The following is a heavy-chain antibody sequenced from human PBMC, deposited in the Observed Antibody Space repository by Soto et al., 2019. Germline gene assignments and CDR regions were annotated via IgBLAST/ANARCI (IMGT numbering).Heavy chain of an antibody. D-gene: IGHD4-17*01. CDR3: ARDTGIDYGDYCP. J-gene: IGHJ5*02. CDR1: GGTFTDYY. V-gene: IGHV1-2*04. CDR2: ISPNSGGI. Sequence: ASVKVSCKASGGTFTDYYMHWVRQAPGQGLEWLGWISPNSGGINYSQKFQGWVTMTRDTSISTVYMELSRLTSDDTAVYYCARDTGIDYGDYCPWGQGTLVTVSS.